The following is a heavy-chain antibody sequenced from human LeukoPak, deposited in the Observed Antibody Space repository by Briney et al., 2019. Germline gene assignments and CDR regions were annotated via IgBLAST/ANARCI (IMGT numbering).Heavy chain of an antibody. CDR2: IYHSGST. V-gene: IGHV4-4*02. CDR3: ARPYSNYVGNDAFAI. CDR1: GGSISSGNW. J-gene: IGHJ3*02. Sequence: KTSETLSLTCAVSGGSISSGNWWSWVRQPPGKGLEWIGEIYHSGSTNYNPSLKSRVTISVDKSKNQFSLKLSSVTAADTAVYYCARPYSNYVGNDAFAIWGQGTMVTVSS. D-gene: IGHD4-11*01.